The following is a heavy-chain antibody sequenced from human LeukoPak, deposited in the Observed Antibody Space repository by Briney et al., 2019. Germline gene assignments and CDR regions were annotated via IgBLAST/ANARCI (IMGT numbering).Heavy chain of an antibody. V-gene: IGHV3-11*01. CDR1: GFTFSYYY. CDR3: ARNRYYDGGWFDP. CDR2: ISSSGSTI. D-gene: IGHD3-22*01. Sequence: GSLRLSCAASGFTFSYYYMSWIRPAPGKGLGWVSYISSSGSTIYYSDSVKGRFTISRDNAKNSLYLQMNSLRAEDTAVYYCARNRYYDGGWFDPWGQGTLVTVSS. J-gene: IGHJ5*02.